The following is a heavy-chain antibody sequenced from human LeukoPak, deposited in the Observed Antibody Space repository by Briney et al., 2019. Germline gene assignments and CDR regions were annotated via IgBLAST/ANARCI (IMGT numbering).Heavy chain of an antibody. CDR3: ARTPIAASGSL. CDR2: INPNSGDT. D-gene: IGHD6-13*01. J-gene: IGHJ4*02. Sequence: ASVTVSCKASRYTFTGYYMHWVRQAPGQGLEWMGRINPNSGDTNYAQKFQGRVTMTRDTSISTAYMELSRLRSDDTAVYYCARTPIAASGSLWGQGTLVTVSS. V-gene: IGHV1-2*06. CDR1: RYTFTGYY.